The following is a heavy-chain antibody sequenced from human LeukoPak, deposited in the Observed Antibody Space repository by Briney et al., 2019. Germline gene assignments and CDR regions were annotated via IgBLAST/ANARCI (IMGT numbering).Heavy chain of an antibody. J-gene: IGHJ6*02. Sequence: SETLSLTCTVSGGSISSYYWSWIRQPPGKGLEWIGYIYYSGSTNYNPSLKSRVTISVDTSKNQFSLKLSSVSAADTAVYYCARHRRGMDVWGQGTTVTVSS. V-gene: IGHV4-59*08. CDR2: IYYSGST. CDR3: ARHRRGMDV. CDR1: GGSISSYY.